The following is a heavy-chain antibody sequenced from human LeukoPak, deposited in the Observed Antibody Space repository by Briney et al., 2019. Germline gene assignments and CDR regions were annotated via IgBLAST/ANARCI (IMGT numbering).Heavy chain of an antibody. V-gene: IGHV4-59*12. CDR1: GGSISSYY. Sequence: SETLSLTCTVSGGSISSYYWSWIRQPPGKGLEWIGYIYYSGSTNYNPSLKSRVTISVDTSKNQFSLQLNSVTPEDTAVYYCAREDPIVVVPAATFGSYYYYYMDVWGKGTTVTVSS. J-gene: IGHJ6*03. CDR3: AREDPIVVVPAATFGSYYYYYMDV. CDR2: IYYSGST. D-gene: IGHD2-2*01.